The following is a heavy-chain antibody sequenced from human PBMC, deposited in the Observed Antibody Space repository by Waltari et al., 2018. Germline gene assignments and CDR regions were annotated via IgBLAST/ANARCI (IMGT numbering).Heavy chain of an antibody. J-gene: IGHJ5*02. CDR1: ASTFSRSW. Sequence: EVQLVESGGDLVQPGGSLRLSCAASASTFSRSWMTWVRQAPGTGLVWVGNIQQNGSEKWYADSVRGRFTISRDNAMNSLYLQMNSLRVEYTAVYYCARDLVATPPWGQGTLVTVSS. V-gene: IGHV3-7*01. CDR2: IQQNGSEK. D-gene: IGHD2-21*02. CDR3: ARDLVATPP.